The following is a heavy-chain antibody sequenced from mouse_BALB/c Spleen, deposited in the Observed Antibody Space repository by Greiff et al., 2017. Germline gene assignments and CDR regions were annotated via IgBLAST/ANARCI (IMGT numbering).Heavy chain of an antibody. J-gene: IGHJ1*01. CDR1: GYSITSDYA. CDR2: ISYSGST. CDR3: ADGGGYFDV. D-gene: IGHD1-1*01. Sequence: EVQLQQSGPGLVKPSQSLSLTCTVTGYSITSDYAWNWIRQFPGNKLEWMGYISYSGSTSYNPSLKSRISITRDTSKNQFFLQLNSVTTEDTATYYCADGGGYFDVWGAGTTVTVSS. V-gene: IGHV3-2*02.